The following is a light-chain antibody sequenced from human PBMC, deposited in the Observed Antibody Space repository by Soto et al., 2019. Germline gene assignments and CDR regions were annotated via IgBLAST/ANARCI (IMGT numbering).Light chain of an antibody. CDR1: QSINNG. V-gene: IGKV1-5*01. J-gene: IGKJ4*01. Sequence: DIQMTQSPSTLSGSVGDKVTITCRAGQSINNGLAWYQQKPGKAPKLLIYDASSLESGIPSRFSGSGSGTEFTLTISSLQPDDFATYYCQQSESPSLTFGGGTKVDIK. CDR3: QQSESPSLT. CDR2: DAS.